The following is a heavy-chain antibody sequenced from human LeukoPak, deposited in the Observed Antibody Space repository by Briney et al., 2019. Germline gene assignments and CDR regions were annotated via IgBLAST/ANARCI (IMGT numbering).Heavy chain of an antibody. V-gene: IGHV3-23*01. J-gene: IGHJ4*02. CDR2: ISGSGGSI. Sequence: GGSLRLSCTASGFTFSNYAMSWVRQAPGKGLEWVSAISGSGGSISYADSVKGRLTISRDNSKKTLYLQVNSLRVEDTAVYYCAKDSIVVIGAIPSYLDSWGQGTLVTVSS. CDR3: AKDSIVVIGAIPSYLDS. CDR1: GFTFSNYA. D-gene: IGHD2-15*01.